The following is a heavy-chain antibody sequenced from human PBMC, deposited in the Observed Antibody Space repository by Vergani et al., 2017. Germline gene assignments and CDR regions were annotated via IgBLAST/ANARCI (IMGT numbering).Heavy chain of an antibody. V-gene: IGHV3-49*03. D-gene: IGHD3-10*01. Sequence: EVQLVESGGDLVQPGRSLRLSCTASGFTFGYYAMDWFRQAPGQGLEWVGGIRSKAYGQATIYAASVKGRFTISRDDSKRIAYLQMNNLQTEDTAMYYCVRDQVTMLRGSDALDIWGQGTMVTVSS. CDR3: VRDQVTMLRGSDALDI. CDR1: GFTFGYYA. CDR2: IRSKAYGQAT. J-gene: IGHJ3*02.